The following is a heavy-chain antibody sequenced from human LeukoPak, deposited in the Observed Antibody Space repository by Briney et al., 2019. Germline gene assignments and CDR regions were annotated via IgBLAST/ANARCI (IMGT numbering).Heavy chain of an antibody. CDR3: ARGRFRYCSSTSCYEYFDY. CDR2: IYTSGST. V-gene: IGHV4-4*07. J-gene: IGHJ4*02. CDR1: GGSISSYY. Sequence: SETLSLTCTVSGGSISSYYWSWIRQPAGKGLEWIGRIYTSGSTNYNPSLKSRVTMSVDTSKNQFSLKLSSVTAADTAVYYCARGRFRYCSSTSCYEYFDYWGQGTLVTVSS. D-gene: IGHD2-2*01.